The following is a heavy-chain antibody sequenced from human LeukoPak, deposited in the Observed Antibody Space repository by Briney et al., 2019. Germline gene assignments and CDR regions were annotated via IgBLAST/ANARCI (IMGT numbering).Heavy chain of an antibody. V-gene: IGHV3-30*18. CDR3: AKSGGVTTTLGY. CDR2: ISYDGSNK. J-gene: IGHJ4*02. D-gene: IGHD4-17*01. CDR1: GFTFDDYG. Sequence: GGSLRLSCAASGFTFDDYGMSWVRQAPGKGLEWVAVISYDGSNKYYADSVKGRFTISRDNSKNTLYLQMNSLRAEDTAVYYCAKSGGVTTTLGYWGQGTLVTVSS.